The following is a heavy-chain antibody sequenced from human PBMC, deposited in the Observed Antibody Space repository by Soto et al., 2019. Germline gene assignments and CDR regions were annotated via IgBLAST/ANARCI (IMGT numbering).Heavy chain of an antibody. Sequence: GGSLRPSCSASGFTFRNFGMHWVRQAPGKGLEWVAVISYDGTNKYYADSVKGRFTISRDNSKNTLYLQINSLRAEDTAVYYCAKAVPPFVVVTASDYWGQGTLVTVSS. J-gene: IGHJ4*02. D-gene: IGHD2-21*02. CDR1: GFTFRNFG. CDR2: ISYDGTNK. CDR3: AKAVPPFVVVTASDY. V-gene: IGHV3-30*18.